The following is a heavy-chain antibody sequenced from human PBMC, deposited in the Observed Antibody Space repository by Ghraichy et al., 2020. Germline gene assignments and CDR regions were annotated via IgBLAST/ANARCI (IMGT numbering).Heavy chain of an antibody. J-gene: IGHJ5*02. CDR2: IYWNDDK. CDR3: ARSKRGYSGYDYVPRFDP. CDR1: GFSFSTSGVG. D-gene: IGHD5-12*01. V-gene: IGHV2-5*01. Sequence: SGPTLVKPTQTLTLTCTFSGFSFSTSGVGVGWIRQPPGKALEWLALIYWNDDKRYSPSLKSRLTITKDTFRNRVVLTMTNMDPVDTATYYCARSKRGYSGYDYVPRFDPWGQGTLVTVSS.